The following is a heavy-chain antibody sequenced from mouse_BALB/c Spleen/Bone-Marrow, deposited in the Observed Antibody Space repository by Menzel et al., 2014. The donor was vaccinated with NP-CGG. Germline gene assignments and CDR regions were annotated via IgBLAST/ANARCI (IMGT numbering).Heavy chain of an antibody. V-gene: IGHV1-74*04. CDR1: GYTFTSYW. CDR2: IDPYDSET. D-gene: IGHD2-4*01. Sequence: ESGAELVRPGASVKLSCKASGYTFTSYWMNWVKRRPEQGLEWIGRIDPYDSETHYNQKFKDKAILTVDKSSSTAYMQLSSLTSEDSAVYYCARRRGTMITTRDAMDYWGQGTSVTVSS. J-gene: IGHJ4*01. CDR3: ARRRGTMITTRDAMDY.